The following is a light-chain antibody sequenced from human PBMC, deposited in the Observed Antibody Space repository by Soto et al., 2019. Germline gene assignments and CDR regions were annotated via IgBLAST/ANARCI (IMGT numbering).Light chain of an antibody. CDR1: SSNIGAGYD. Sequence: QSVLTQPPSVSGSPGQRVTISCTGSSSNIGAGYDVHWYQQLPGTAPKLLIYCNSNRPSGVPDRFSGSKSGTSAALAMTGLQAEDEADSYCQSYDSRLSAVVFGGGTKRTVL. J-gene: IGLJ2*01. CDR2: CNS. V-gene: IGLV1-40*01. CDR3: QSYDSRLSAVV.